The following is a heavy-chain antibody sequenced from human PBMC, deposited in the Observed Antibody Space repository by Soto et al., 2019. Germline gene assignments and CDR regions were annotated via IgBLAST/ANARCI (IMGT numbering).Heavy chain of an antibody. CDR2: VIPSFGTA. V-gene: IGHV1-69*13. Sequence: ASVKVSCKASGGTFSSYAISWVRQAPGQGLEWMGGVIPSFGTANYAQKFQGRVTITADESTSTAYMELSSLRSEDTAVYYCARAQQTYDYDSSGYVAFDFWGQGTMVTVSS. J-gene: IGHJ3*01. CDR3: ARAQQTYDYDSSGYVAFDF. D-gene: IGHD3-22*01. CDR1: GGTFSSYA.